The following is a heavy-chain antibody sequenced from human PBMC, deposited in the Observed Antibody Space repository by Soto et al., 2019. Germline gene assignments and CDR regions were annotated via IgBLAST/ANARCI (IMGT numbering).Heavy chain of an antibody. CDR3: AKDHLAIAGTIYFAY. CDR2: ISGSGDST. J-gene: IGHJ4*02. V-gene: IGHV3-23*01. CDR1: GFMFSNYA. D-gene: IGHD6-19*01. Sequence: EVQLLESGGGLVQPGGSLRLSCAGSGFMFSNYAMSWVRQAPGKGLDWVSSISGSGDSTHYADSVKGRFTISRDNSKNTLYLQMNDLGAVDTAVYYGAKDHLAIAGTIYFAYWGQGTLVTVSS.